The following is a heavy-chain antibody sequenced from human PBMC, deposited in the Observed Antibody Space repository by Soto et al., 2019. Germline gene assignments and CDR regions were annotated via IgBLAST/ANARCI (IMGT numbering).Heavy chain of an antibody. CDR3: SSLWFGDLQDFAY. CDR2: IIPIFGTA. V-gene: IGHV1-69*13. CDR1: GGTFSSYA. Sequence: SVKVSCKASGGTFSSYAISWVRQAPGQGLEWMGGIIPIFGTANYAQKFQGRVTITADESTSTAYMELSSLRSEDTAVYYCSSLWFGDLQDFAYWGQGTLVTVSS. J-gene: IGHJ4*02. D-gene: IGHD3-10*01.